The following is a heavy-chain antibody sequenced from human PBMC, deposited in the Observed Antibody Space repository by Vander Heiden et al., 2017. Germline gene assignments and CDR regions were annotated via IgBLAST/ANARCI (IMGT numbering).Heavy chain of an antibody. CDR3: AAILGDSPFDP. J-gene: IGHJ5*02. V-gene: IGHV1-58*01. Sequence: VQWVRQARGQRREWIGWIVVGSGTTNYAQKFQESVTITRNRSTSTAYMERSSLGSGDTAVYYWAAILGDSPFDPWAQGTLVTVSS. D-gene: IGHD3-10*01. CDR2: IVVGSGTT.